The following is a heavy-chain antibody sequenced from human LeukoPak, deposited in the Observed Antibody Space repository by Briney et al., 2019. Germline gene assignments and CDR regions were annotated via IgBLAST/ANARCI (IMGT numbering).Heavy chain of an antibody. J-gene: IGHJ4*02. V-gene: IGHV4-59*08. CDR1: GGSINSYY. D-gene: IGHD1-14*01. CDR2: IYYSGST. Sequence: SETLSLTCTVSGGSINSYYWSWIRQPPRKGLEWIGYIYYSGSTNYNPSLKSRVTISVDTSKNQFSLKLSSVTAADTAVYYCARHGSTFALRNWGQGTLVTVSS. CDR3: ARHGSTFALRN.